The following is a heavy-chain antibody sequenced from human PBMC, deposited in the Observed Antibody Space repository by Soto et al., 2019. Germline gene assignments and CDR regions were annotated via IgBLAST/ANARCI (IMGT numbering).Heavy chain of an antibody. V-gene: IGHV3-30*04. Sequence: PGGSLRLSCAASGFTFSTYAMHWVRQAPGKGLEWVATTSYDGSRKFYADSVKGRFTISRDNSKNTLYLQMNSLRAEDTAVYYCVRDTVEDCTSATCYVHFQHWGQGTLVTVSS. J-gene: IGHJ1*01. CDR3: VRDTVEDCTSATCYVHFQH. CDR1: GFTFSTYA. D-gene: IGHD2-2*01. CDR2: TSYDGSRK.